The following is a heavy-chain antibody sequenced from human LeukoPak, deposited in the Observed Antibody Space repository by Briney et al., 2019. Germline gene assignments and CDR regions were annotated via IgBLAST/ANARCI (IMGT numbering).Heavy chain of an antibody. D-gene: IGHD4-17*01. J-gene: IGHJ5*02. CDR2: IHNSGST. V-gene: IGHV4-30-4*01. Sequence: PSKTLSLTCTASGGSINIGDYYWSWIRQSPGKGLEYIGYIHNSGSTYYKRSLQGRVTMSIDTSKNQFSLKLSSVTAADTAIYYCARGIMTTRTRFDPWGQGTLVTVSS. CDR1: GGSINIGDYY. CDR3: ARGIMTTRTRFDP.